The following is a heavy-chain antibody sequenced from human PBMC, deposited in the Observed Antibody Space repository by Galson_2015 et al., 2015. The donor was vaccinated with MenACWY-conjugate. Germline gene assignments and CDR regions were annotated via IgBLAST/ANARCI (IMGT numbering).Heavy chain of an antibody. J-gene: IGHJ3*02. D-gene: IGHD1-1*01. CDR1: GGSISSSSYF. CDR3: ARHDRTTPARSGAFDI. CDR2: IYYSGST. Sequence: LSLTCTVSGGSISSSSYFWDWIRQPPGRGLEWIGTIYYSGSTYYNSSLKSRVTISVDTSQNQFSLNLSSVTAADTAMYYCARHDRTTPARSGAFDIWGRGTMVTVSS. V-gene: IGHV4-39*01.